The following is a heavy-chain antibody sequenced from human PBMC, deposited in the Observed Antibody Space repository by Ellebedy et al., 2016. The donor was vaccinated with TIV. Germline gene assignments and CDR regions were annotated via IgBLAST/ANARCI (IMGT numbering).Heavy chain of an antibody. D-gene: IGHD3-10*01. CDR1: GYTFSSYG. V-gene: IGHV1-2*04. J-gene: IGHJ5*02. CDR2: INCTSGDT. CDR3: ARAPSVVFGSASYRFAP. Sequence: AASVQVSCKASGYTFSSYGISWVRQAPGQGREWMGWINCTSGDTKYAQKFQDWVTMTRDTSSSTAYLELNRLKSDDTAVYYCARAPSVVFGSASYRFAPWGQGTLVTVSS.